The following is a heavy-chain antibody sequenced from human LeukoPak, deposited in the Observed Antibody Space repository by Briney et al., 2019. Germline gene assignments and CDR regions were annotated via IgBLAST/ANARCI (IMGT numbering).Heavy chain of an antibody. CDR3: ARGRYGDYLPFDY. CDR1: GGSVSSGSYY. CDR2: MFYSGST. Sequence: PSETLSLTCSVSGGSVSSGSYYWNWIRQPPGKGLEWIGYMFYSGSTNYNPSLKSRVTISVDTSKNQISLKLSSVTAADTAVYYCARGRYGDYLPFDYWGQGTLVTVSS. J-gene: IGHJ4*02. D-gene: IGHD4-17*01. V-gene: IGHV4-61*01.